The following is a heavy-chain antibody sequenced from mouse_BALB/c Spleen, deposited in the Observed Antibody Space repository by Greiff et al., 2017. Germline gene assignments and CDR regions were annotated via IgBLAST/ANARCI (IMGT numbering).Heavy chain of an antibody. CDR3: ARDEAPFDD. CDR1: GYSITSGYY. V-gene: IGHV3-6*02. CDR2: ISYDGSN. D-gene: IGHD3-2*02. Sequence: EVQLQESGPGLVKPSQSLSLTCSVTGYSITSGYYWNWIRQFPGNKLEWMGYISYDGSNNYNPSLKNRISITRDTSKNQFFLKLNSVTTEDTATYYCARDEAPFDDWGQGTTLTVSS. J-gene: IGHJ2*01.